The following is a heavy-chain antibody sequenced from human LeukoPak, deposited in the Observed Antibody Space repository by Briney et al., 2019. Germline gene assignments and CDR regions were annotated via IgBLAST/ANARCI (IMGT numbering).Heavy chain of an antibody. D-gene: IGHD6-13*01. J-gene: IGHJ4*02. CDR1: GGSFSGYY. CDR3: ARDVAAAGY. CDR2: INHSGST. V-gene: IGHV4-34*01. Sequence: PSETLSLTCAVYGGSFSGYYWSWIRQPPGKGLEWIGEINHSGSTNYNPSLKSRVTISVDTSKNQFPLKLSSVTAADTAVYYCARDVAAAGYWGQGTLVTVSS.